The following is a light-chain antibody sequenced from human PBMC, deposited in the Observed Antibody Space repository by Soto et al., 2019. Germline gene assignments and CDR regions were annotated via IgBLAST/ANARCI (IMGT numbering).Light chain of an antibody. J-gene: IGKJ1*01. V-gene: IGKV1-5*01. Sequence: DIQMTQSPSTLSASIGDRVTITCRASESIRTWLAWYQHKPGKAPKFLIYDASTLESGVPSRFGGSGSGTDFTLTISSLQPEDFATYHCQQYNSYSFGQGTKVDIK. CDR3: QQYNSYS. CDR1: ESIRTW. CDR2: DAS.